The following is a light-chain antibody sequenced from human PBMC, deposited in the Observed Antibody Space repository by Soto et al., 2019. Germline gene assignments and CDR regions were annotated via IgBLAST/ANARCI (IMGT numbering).Light chain of an antibody. CDR1: QSVSSY. CDR2: DAS. CDR3: QQYDSSPPIT. V-gene: IGKV3-20*01. Sequence: DIVLTQSPATLSLSTGERATLSCRASQSVSSYLAWYQQKPGQAPRLLIYDASNRATGIPARFSGSGSGTDFTLTISGLEPEDFAVYYCQQYDSSPPITFGQGTRLENK. J-gene: IGKJ5*01.